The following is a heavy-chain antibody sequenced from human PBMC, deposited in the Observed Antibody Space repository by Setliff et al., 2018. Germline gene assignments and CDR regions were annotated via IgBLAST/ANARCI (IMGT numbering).Heavy chain of an antibody. D-gene: IGHD3-3*01. CDR2: FYTSGNT. V-gene: IGHV4-61*09. CDR3: ARGGPTLTISRVLVVSSFDP. CDR1: GDSISSGYYY. J-gene: IGHJ5*02. Sequence: SESLSLTCTVSGDSISSGYYYWTWIRQSAGKGLEWIGHFYTSGNTNYNPSLKSRVTISVDTSKNQFSLKLSSVTAADTATYYCARGGPTLTISRVLVVSSFDPWVQGSRVTVSS.